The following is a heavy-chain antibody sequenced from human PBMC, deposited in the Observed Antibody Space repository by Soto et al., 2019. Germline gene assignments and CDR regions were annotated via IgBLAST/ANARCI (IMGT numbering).Heavy chain of an antibody. CDR1: GGSIRNGDYY. J-gene: IGHJ4*02. V-gene: IGHV4-30-4*01. CDR3: VTVNLVGAAYYFDY. CDR2: VYYSGTT. D-gene: IGHD1-26*01. Sequence: QVQLQEWGPGLVKPSQTLSLTCTVSGGSIRNGDYYWGWIRQPPGKGLEWIGYVYYSGTTYSHPSLNSRVSISVDTSENRFSLRLTSVTAADTAVYYCVTVNLVGAAYYFDYWGPGTLVTVSS.